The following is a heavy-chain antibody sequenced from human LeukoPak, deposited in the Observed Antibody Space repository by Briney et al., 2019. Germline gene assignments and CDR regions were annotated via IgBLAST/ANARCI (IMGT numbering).Heavy chain of an antibody. V-gene: IGHV5-51*01. CDR1: GYSFNTYW. Sequence: AESLKICSQGSGYSFNTYWIALVRQMPGKGLEWMGIIYPGDSDTRYSPSFQGQITMSADKSINTAYLRWSSLKASDTAMYYCARAYYCGGGGCKLEYWGQGTLVTVSS. J-gene: IGHJ4*02. CDR2: IYPGDSDT. D-gene: IGHD2-21*01. CDR3: ARAYYCGGGGCKLEY.